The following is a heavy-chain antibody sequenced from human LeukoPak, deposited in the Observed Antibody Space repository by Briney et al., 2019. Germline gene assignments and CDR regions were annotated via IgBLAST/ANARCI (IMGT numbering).Heavy chain of an antibody. CDR3: AKAGLRYFDWLSSRNYYFDY. J-gene: IGHJ4*02. Sequence: PGGSLRLSCAASGFTFSSYAMSWVRQAPGKGLEWVSAISGSGGSTYYADSVKGRFTISQDNSKNTLYLQMNSLRAEDTAVYYCAKAGLRYFDWLSSRNYYFDYWGQGTLVTVSS. D-gene: IGHD3-9*01. CDR2: ISGSGGST. V-gene: IGHV3-23*01. CDR1: GFTFSSYA.